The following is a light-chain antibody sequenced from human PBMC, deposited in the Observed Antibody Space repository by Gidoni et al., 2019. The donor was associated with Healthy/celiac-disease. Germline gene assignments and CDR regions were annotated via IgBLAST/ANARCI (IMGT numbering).Light chain of an antibody. J-gene: IGKJ4*01. CDR3: QHSYSTLWT. CDR2: AAS. CDR1: QSISSY. Sequence: DIQMTQSPSSLSASVGDRVTITCRASQSISSYLNWYQQKPGKAPKLLIYAASSLQSGVPSRFSGSGSGTDFTLTISSLQPEDFATYYCQHSYSTLWTFAGXTKVEIK. V-gene: IGKV1-39*01.